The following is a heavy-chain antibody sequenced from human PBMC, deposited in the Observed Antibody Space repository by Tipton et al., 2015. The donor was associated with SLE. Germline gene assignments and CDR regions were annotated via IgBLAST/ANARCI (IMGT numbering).Heavy chain of an antibody. CDR1: GGSFSGYY. V-gene: IGHV4-34*01. J-gene: IGHJ3*02. CDR2: INHSGST. CDR3: ARRRLDAFDI. Sequence: TLSLTCAVYGGSFSGYYWSWIRQPPGKGLEWIGEINHSGSTNYNPSLKSRVTISVDTSKNQFSLKLSSVTAADTAVYYCARRRLDAFDIWGQGTMVTVSS. D-gene: IGHD1-1*01.